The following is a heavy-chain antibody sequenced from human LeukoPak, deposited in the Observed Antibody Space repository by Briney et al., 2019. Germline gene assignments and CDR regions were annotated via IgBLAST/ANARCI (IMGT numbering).Heavy chain of an antibody. D-gene: IGHD3-10*01. CDR3: ARDLHYAFDI. Sequence: GGSLRLSCTASGFTFSSYSMNWVRQAPVKGLEWASFIGPTSSTYYADSVKGRFTISRDDAKNSLYLLMISLRDEDTAVYYCARDLHYAFDIWGQGTMVTVSS. CDR2: IGPTSST. V-gene: IGHV3-48*02. J-gene: IGHJ3*02. CDR1: GFTFSSYS.